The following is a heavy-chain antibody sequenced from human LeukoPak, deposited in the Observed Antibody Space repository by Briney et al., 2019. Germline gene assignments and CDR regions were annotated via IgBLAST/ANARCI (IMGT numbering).Heavy chain of an antibody. Sequence: GGSLRLSCAASGLTFSNFAMSWVRQAPGKGLEWVSMITGSGGRTFYADSVKGRFTISRDSSRDTLYLQMSSLRADDAAVYYCAKMKGPGLYLHYSMDVWGKGTTVTVSS. D-gene: IGHD2-2*02. J-gene: IGHJ6*03. V-gene: IGHV3-23*01. CDR1: GLTFSNFA. CDR2: ITGSGGRT. CDR3: AKMKGPGLYLHYSMDV.